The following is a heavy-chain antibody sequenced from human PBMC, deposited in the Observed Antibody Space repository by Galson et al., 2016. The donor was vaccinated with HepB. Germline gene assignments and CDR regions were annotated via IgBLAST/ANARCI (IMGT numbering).Heavy chain of an antibody. V-gene: IGHV3-30*18. CDR2: VXYGGSKN. CDR3: AKDYCSDTCHLGRWNV. D-gene: IGHD2-15*01. CDR1: GFSFSNYG. J-gene: IGHJ6*02. Sequence: SLRLSCAASGFSFSNYGMHWVRQAPGKGLEXVAGVXYGGSKNYYVDSVKGRFTISRGNSKNTLYLQMNSLRPEETAIYYGAKDYCSDTCHLGRWNVWGQGTPVTVSX.